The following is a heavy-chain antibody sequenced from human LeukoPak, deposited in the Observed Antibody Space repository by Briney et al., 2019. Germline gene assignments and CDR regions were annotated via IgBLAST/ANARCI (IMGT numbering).Heavy chain of an antibody. CDR2: ISAYNGYT. J-gene: IGHJ4*02. V-gene: IGHV1-18*01. Sequence: ASVKVSCKTSGYSFLNYGISWVRQVPGQGLEWMGWISAYNGYTDLAERLQGRATLATDTSTSTAYMELRNLRSDDTAVYYCARGLKGGGEFLAYYFDYWGQGTLVTVSS. D-gene: IGHD3-10*01. CDR3: ARGLKGGGEFLAYYFDY. CDR1: GYSFLNYG.